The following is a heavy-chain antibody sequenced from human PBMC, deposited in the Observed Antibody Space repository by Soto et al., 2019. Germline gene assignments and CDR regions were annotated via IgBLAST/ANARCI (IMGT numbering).Heavy chain of an antibody. D-gene: IGHD6-19*01. CDR3: VKDRYSSGWSYYFDY. V-gene: IGHV3-30*18. CDR2: ISYDGSNK. CDR1: GFTFSSYG. Sequence: PGGSLRLSCAASGFTFSSYGMHWVRQAPGKGLEWVAVISYDGSNKYYADSVKGRFTISRDNSKNTPYLQMNSLRAEDTAVYYCVKDRYSSGWSYYFDYWGQGTLVTVSS. J-gene: IGHJ4*02.